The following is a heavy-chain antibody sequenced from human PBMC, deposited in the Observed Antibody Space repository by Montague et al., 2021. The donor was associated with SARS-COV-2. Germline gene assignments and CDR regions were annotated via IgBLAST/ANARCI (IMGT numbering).Heavy chain of an antibody. V-gene: IGHV4-34*01. D-gene: IGHD3-22*01. CDR1: GGPFSDYF. CDR2: INHRGTS. J-gene: IGHJ4*02. Sequence: ETLSLTCAVYGGPFSDYFWTWIRQPPGKGLEWIGEINHRGTSNYNPSLKSRVSISVDTSKNQFSLYLGSVTAADTAVYYCARGRQHFNMIVVVMTGGEYYFDYWGQGTLVTVSS. CDR3: ARGRQHFNMIVVVMTGGEYYFDY.